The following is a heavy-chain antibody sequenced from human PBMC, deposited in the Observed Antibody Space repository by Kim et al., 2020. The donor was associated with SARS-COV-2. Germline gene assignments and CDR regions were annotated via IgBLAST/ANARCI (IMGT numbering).Heavy chain of an antibody. Sequence: GGSLRLSCAASGFTFRSYWMHWVRQAPGKGLVWVSRINTDGSETSYADSVTGRFTISRDNAKNTLYLQMNSLRAEETAVYYCARGVGAPNYWGQGTLVTVSS. CDR3: ARGVGAPNY. CDR2: INTDGSET. CDR1: GFTFRSYW. V-gene: IGHV3-74*01. J-gene: IGHJ4*02. D-gene: IGHD1-26*01.